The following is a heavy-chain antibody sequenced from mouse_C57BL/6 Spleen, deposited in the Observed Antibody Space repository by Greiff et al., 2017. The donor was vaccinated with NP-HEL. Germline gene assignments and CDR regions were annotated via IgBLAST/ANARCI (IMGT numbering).Heavy chain of an antibody. Sequence: QVQLQQSGPELVKPGASVKISCKASGYAFSSSWMNWVKQRPGKGLEWIGRIYPGDGDTNYNGKFKGKATLTADKSSSTAYMQLSSLTSEDSAVYFCARPGSSYWYVDVWGTGTTVTVSS. CDR2: IYPGDGDT. D-gene: IGHD1-1*01. J-gene: IGHJ1*03. V-gene: IGHV1-82*01. CDR3: ARPGSSYWYVDV. CDR1: GYAFSSSW.